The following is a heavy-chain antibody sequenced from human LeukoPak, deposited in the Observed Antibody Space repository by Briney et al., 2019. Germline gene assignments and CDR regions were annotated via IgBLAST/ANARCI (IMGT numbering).Heavy chain of an antibody. D-gene: IGHD6-19*01. V-gene: IGHV4-38-2*02. Sequence: SETLSLTCTVSGYSISSGYYWGWIRQPPGKGLEWIGSIYHSGRTFYNPSLKSRVTISVDTSKNQFSLKLSSVTAADTAVYYCARRRGWLVHYYFDYWGQGTLVTVSS. J-gene: IGHJ4*02. CDR2: IYHSGRT. CDR1: GYSISSGYY. CDR3: ARRRGWLVHYYFDY.